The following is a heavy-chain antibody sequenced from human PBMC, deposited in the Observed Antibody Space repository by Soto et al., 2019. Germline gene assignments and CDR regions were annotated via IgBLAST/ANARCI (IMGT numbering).Heavy chain of an antibody. CDR2: IYYSGST. CDR3: ASYGDYDWFDP. D-gene: IGHD4-17*01. J-gene: IGHJ5*02. V-gene: IGHV4-39*01. Sequence: PSETLSLTCTVSGGSISSSSYDWGWIRQPPGKGLEWIGSIYYSGSTYYNPSLKSRVTISVDTSKNQFSLKLSSVTAADTAVYYCASYGDYDWFDPWGQGTLVTVSS. CDR1: GGSISSSSYD.